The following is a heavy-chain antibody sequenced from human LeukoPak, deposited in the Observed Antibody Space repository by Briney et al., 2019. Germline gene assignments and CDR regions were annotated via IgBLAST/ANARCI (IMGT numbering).Heavy chain of an antibody. D-gene: IGHD1-26*01. V-gene: IGHV4-34*01. CDR3: ASFRLWELLFDY. CDR2: INHSGST. J-gene: IGHJ4*02. Sequence: PSETLSLTCAVYGGSFSGYYWSWIRQPPGKGLEWIGEINHSGSTNYNPSLKSRVTISVDTSKNQFSLKLSSVTAADTAVYYCASFRLWELLFDYWGQGTLVTVSS. CDR1: GGSFSGYY.